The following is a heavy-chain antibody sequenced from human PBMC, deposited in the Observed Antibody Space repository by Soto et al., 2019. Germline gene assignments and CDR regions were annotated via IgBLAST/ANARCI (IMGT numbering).Heavy chain of an antibody. CDR1: GYTFTSYY. CDR2: INTSGGRT. J-gene: IGHJ3*02. Sequence: QVQLVQSGAEVKKPGSSVKVSFKASGYTFTSYYIHWVRQAPGQGLEWMGIINTSGGRTIYAKKFQVRVTITRDTSTSTVYMVLSSMRSKDTSVYYCARVHTFRTLIVGEAFDIWGQGTMVTVSS. CDR3: ARVHTFRTLIVGEAFDI. V-gene: IGHV1-46*01. D-gene: IGHD3-22*01.